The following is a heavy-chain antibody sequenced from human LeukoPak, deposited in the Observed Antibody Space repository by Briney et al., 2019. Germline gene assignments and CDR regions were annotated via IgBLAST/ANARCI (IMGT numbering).Heavy chain of an antibody. D-gene: IGHD3-3*01. CDR3: ARSLWRGGNPDY. J-gene: IGHJ4*02. V-gene: IGHV1-2*02. Sequence: ASVKVSCKASGYTFTGYYMHWVRQAPGQGLEWMGWINPNSGGTNYAQKFQGRVTMTRDTSISTAYMELSSLRSDDTAVYYCARSLWRGGNPDYWGQGTLVTVSS. CDR2: INPNSGGT. CDR1: GYTFTGYY.